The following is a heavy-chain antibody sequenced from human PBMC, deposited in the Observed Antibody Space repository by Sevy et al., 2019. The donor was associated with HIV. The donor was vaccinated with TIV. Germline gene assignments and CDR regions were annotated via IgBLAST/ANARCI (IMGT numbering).Heavy chain of an antibody. CDR3: ARDQHDYAGNVRTGWFDP. D-gene: IGHD4-17*01. V-gene: IGHV3-30-3*01. Sequence: GESLKISCAASGFTFSSYAMHWVRQAPGKGLEWVAVISYDGTNKYYADSVKGRFTISRDNSKKILYVQMNSLRGEDTAVYYSARDQHDYAGNVRTGWFDPWGQGTLVTVSS. CDR2: ISYDGTNK. J-gene: IGHJ5*02. CDR1: GFTFSSYA.